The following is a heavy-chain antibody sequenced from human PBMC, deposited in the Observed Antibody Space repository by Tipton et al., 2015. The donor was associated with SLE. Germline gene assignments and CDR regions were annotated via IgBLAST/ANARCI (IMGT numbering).Heavy chain of an antibody. V-gene: IGHV4-38-2*02. CDR3: ARDPTGDKGY. CDR2: IYHSGST. CDR1: GYSINRGYS. Sequence: TLSLTCNVSGYSINRGYSWGWIRQPPGKGLEWIGRIYHSGSTYYSPSLKNRVTISIDRSKSQFSLNLSSVTAADTAVYFCARDPTGDKGYWGQGTLVTVSS. J-gene: IGHJ4*02. D-gene: IGHD7-27*01.